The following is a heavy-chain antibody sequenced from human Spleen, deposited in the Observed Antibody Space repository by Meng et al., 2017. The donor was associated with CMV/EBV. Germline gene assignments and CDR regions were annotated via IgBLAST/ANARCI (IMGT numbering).Heavy chain of an antibody. Sequence: QVQLPQSVQGLGKPSQTLSLTCDTAGDRVFRNSAAWNLIRQSPSRGLEWLGRTYYRSKWYNGYAVSVKSRITINPDTSKNQFSLQLNSVTPEDTAMYYCARSGSSGWIDYWGQGTLVTVSS. V-gene: IGHV6-1*01. CDR1: GDRVFRNSAA. CDR3: ARSGSSGWIDY. J-gene: IGHJ4*02. CDR2: TYYRSKWYN. D-gene: IGHD6-19*01.